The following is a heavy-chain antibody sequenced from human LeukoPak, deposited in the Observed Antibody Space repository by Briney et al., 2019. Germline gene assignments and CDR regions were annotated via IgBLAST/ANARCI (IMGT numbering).Heavy chain of an antibody. CDR3: AGSRKYYYDSSGYNWFDP. CDR1: GDSISSSIW. Sequence: SETLSLTCAVSGDSISSSIWWSWVRQPPGKGLEWIGEIHHSGSSGSTNYNPSLRSRVTISVDTSKNQFSLKLSSVTAADTAVYYCAGSRKYYYDSSGYNWFDPWGQGTLVTVSS. V-gene: IGHV4-4*02. J-gene: IGHJ5*02. CDR2: IHHSGSSGST. D-gene: IGHD3-22*01.